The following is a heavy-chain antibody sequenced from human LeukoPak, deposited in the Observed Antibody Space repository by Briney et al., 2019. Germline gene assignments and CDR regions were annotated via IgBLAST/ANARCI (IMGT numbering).Heavy chain of an antibody. D-gene: IGHD6-19*01. CDR2: IYYSGST. J-gene: IGHJ3*02. V-gene: IGHV4-39*07. CDR1: GGSISSSSYY. Sequence: PSETLSLTCTVSGGSISSSSYYWGWIRQPPGKGLEWIGSIYYSGSTYYNPSLKSRVTISVDTSKNQFSLKLSSVTAADTAVYYCARVRGSRGAFDIWGQGTMVTVSS. CDR3: ARVRGSRGAFDI.